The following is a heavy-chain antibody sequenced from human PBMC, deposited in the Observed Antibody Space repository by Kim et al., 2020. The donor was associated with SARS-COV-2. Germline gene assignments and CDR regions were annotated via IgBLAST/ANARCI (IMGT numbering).Heavy chain of an antibody. CDR3: TRGYTYRDY. V-gene: IGHV3-74*01. Sequence: GRSLRLSCAASGFIFSNSWMHWVRQAPGKGLVWVSRINADGTKTNYADSVKGRFTISRDNAKNTLYLQMNSLRDEDTAVYYCTRGYTYRDYWGQGTLVTVSS. CDR2: INADGTKT. J-gene: IGHJ4*02. D-gene: IGHD5-18*01. CDR1: GFIFSNSW.